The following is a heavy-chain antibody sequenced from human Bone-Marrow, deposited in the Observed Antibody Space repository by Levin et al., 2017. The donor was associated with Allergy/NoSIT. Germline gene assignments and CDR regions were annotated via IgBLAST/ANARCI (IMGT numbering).Heavy chain of an antibody. V-gene: IGHV3-21*01. CDR2: ISSSSSYI. CDR1: GFTFSSYS. Sequence: GGSLRLSCAASGFTFSSYSMNWVRQAPGKGLEWVSSISSSSSYIYYADSVKGRFTISRDNAKNSLYLQMNSLRAEDTAVYYCAIYYYDSSRYDAFDIWGQGTMVTVSS. CDR3: AIYYYDSSRYDAFDI. D-gene: IGHD3-22*01. J-gene: IGHJ3*02.